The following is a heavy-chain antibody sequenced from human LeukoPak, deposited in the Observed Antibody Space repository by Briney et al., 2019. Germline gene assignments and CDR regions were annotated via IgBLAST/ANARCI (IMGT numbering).Heavy chain of an antibody. V-gene: IGHV3-23*01. CDR2: ISGSGGST. CDR3: TKDGRVASAATRPTYYYGMDV. D-gene: IGHD2-15*01. CDR1: GFTFSSYA. J-gene: IGHJ6*02. Sequence: GGSLRLYCAASGFTFSSYAMSWVRQAPGKGLEWVPVISGSGGSTYYADSVKGRFTISRDNSKYTLYLQMNSLRAEDTAVYYCTKDGRVASAATRPTYYYGMDVWGQGTTVIVSS.